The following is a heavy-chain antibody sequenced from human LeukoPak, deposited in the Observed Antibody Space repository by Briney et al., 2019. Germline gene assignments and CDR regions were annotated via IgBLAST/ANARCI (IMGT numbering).Heavy chain of an antibody. J-gene: IGHJ3*02. CDR2: INFSGTT. CDR1: GGSISSSRFF. D-gene: IGHD3/OR15-3a*01. CDR3: ARIWTDDAFDI. Sequence: SETLSLTCTVSGGSISSSRFFWAWIRQPPGKGLEWIGNINFSGTTYYNPSLKSRVTLSVDPSKNQFSLKLSSVTAADTAVYYCARIWTDDAFDIWGQGTMVTVSS. V-gene: IGHV4-39*07.